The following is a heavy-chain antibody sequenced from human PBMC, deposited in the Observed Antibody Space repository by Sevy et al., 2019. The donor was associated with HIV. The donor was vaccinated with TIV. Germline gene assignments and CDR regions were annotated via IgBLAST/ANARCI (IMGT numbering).Heavy chain of an antibody. J-gene: IGHJ1*01. CDR3: ARDPYYYDSSGYYAYQYFQH. V-gene: IGHV1-2*02. CDR2: INPNSGGT. CDR1: GYTFTGYY. Sequence: ASVKVSCKASGYTFTGYYMHWVRQAPGQGLEWRGWINPNSGGTNDAQKFQGRVTMTRDTSISTAYMELSRLRSDDTAVYYCARDPYYYDSSGYYAYQYFQHWGQGTLVTVSS. D-gene: IGHD3-22*01.